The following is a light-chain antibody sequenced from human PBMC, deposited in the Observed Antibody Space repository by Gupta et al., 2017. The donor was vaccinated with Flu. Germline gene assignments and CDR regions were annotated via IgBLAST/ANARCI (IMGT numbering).Light chain of an antibody. J-gene: IGKJ3*01. Sequence: EIVLTQSPATLSLSPGERATLSCRASQSVSSYLAWYQQKPGQAPRLLIYDASNRATGIPARFSGSGSGTDFTLTISSLEPEDFAVYYCQQRSNWPPDFTSGPGTKVDIK. V-gene: IGKV3-11*01. CDR2: DAS. CDR3: QQRSNWPPDFT. CDR1: QSVSSY.